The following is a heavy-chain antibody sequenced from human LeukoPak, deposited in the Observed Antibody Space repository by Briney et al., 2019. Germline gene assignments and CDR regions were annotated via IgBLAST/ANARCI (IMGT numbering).Heavy chain of an antibody. CDR2: IYPGDSDT. V-gene: IGHV5-51*01. CDR3: ARHRYSSGWYDRNAFDI. D-gene: IGHD6-19*01. J-gene: IGHJ3*02. CDR1: GYSFTSYW. Sequence: GESLKVSCKGSGYSFTSYWIGWVRQMPGKGLEWMGIIYPGDSDTRYSPSFQGQVTISADKSISTAYLQWSSLKASDTAMYYCARHRYSSGWYDRNAFDIWGQGTMVTVSS.